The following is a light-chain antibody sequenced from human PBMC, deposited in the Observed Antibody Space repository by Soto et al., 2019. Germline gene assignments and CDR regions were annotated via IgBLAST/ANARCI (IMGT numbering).Light chain of an antibody. CDR2: LNSDGSH. CDR1: SGHSSYA. Sequence: QPVLTQSPSASASLGASVKLTCTLSSGHSSYAIAWHQQQPEKGPRYLMKLNSDGSHSKGDGIPDRFSGSSSGAERYLTISSLQSEDEADYSCQTWGTGNVVFGGGTKLTVL. V-gene: IGLV4-69*01. J-gene: IGLJ2*01. CDR3: QTWGTGNVV.